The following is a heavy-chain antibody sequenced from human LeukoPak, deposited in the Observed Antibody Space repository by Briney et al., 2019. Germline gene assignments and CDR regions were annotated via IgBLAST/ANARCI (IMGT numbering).Heavy chain of an antibody. CDR3: ATHELKDAFDI. CDR1: GFTFSSYE. D-gene: IGHD3-10*01. V-gene: IGHV3-48*03. CDR2: ISSSGSTI. J-gene: IGHJ3*02. Sequence: QPGGSLRLSCAASGFTFSSYEMNWVRQAPGKGLEWVSYISSSGSTIYYADSVKGRFTISRDNAKNSLYLQMNSLRAEDTAVYYCATHELKDAFDIWGQGTMVTVSS.